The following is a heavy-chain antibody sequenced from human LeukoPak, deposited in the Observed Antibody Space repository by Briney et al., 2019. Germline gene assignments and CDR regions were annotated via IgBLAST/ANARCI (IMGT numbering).Heavy chain of an antibody. J-gene: IGHJ4*02. D-gene: IGHD2-2*01. V-gene: IGHV4-30-4*08. Sequence: SWVRQAPGKGLEWIGYIYYSGSTYYNPSLKSRVTISVDTSKDQFSLKLSSVTAADTAVYYCARKGGYCSSTSCPDYWGQGTLVTVSS. CDR3: ARKGGYCSSTSCPDY. CDR2: IYYSGST.